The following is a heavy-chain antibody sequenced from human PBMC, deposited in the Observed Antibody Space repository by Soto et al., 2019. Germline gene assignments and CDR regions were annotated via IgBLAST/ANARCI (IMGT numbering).Heavy chain of an antibody. CDR3: ARDGRYCSGGSCPEYYFDY. CDR1: GGSISSGGYY. J-gene: IGHJ4*02. V-gene: IGHV4-31*03. CDR2: IYYSGST. Sequence: QVQLQESGPGLVKPSQTLSLTCTVSGGSISSGGYYWSWIRQHPGKGLEWIGYIYYSGSTYYNPSLKSRVTISVDTSKDQFSLKLSSVTAADTAVYYCARDGRYCSGGSCPEYYFDYWGQGTLVTVSS. D-gene: IGHD2-15*01.